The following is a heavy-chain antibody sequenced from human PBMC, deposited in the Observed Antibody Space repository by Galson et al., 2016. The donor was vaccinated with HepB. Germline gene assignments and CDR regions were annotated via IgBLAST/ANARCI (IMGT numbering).Heavy chain of an antibody. CDR2: INPNSGGT. V-gene: IGHV1-2*02. Sequence: SVKVSCKASGYTFSGYYIHWARQAPGQGLEYMGWINPNSGGTNSAQKFQGRVTMTRDTSIRTAYMELRTLRSDDTAVYYCASSGRYFDWLLERWGQGTLVTVSS. CDR3: ASSGRYFDWLLER. D-gene: IGHD3-9*01. J-gene: IGHJ4*02. CDR1: GYTFSGYY.